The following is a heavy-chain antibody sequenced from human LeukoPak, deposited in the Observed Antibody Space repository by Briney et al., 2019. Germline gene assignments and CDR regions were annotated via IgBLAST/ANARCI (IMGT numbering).Heavy chain of an antibody. D-gene: IGHD1-26*01. CDR3: ARWGLSGDYSYLDY. CDR1: GFTFSSYS. Sequence: GGSLRLSCAASGFTFSSYSMNWVRQAPGKGLEWVSSISSSSSYIYYADSVKGRFTISRDNAKNSLYLQMNSLRAEDTAVYYCARWGLSGDYSYLDYWGQGTLVTVSS. J-gene: IGHJ4*02. CDR2: ISSSSSYI. V-gene: IGHV3-21*04.